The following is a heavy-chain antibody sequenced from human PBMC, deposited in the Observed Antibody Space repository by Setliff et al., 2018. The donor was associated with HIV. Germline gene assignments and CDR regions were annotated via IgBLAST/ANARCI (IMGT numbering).Heavy chain of an antibody. D-gene: IGHD2-2*01. CDR2: IGQDGSEK. CDR1: GFTFSSHW. CDR3: ARERQYYYFDY. Sequence: LRLSCAASGFTFSSHWMSWIRQAPGKGPEWVANIGQDGSEKYYVDSVKGRFTISRDSAKNSLYLQMNSLRAEDTAVYYCARERQYYYFDYWGQGTLVTVSS. V-gene: IGHV3-7*03. J-gene: IGHJ4*02.